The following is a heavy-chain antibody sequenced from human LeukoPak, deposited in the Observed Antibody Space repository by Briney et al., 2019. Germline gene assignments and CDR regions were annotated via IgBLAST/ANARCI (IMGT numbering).Heavy chain of an antibody. CDR3: ARDQGGSYYRDAFDI. Sequence: GGSLRLSCAASGFTFSSYAMSWVRQAPGKGLEWVSSISSSSSYIYYADSVKGRFTISRDNAKNSLYLQMNSLRAEDTAVYYCARDQGGSYYRDAFDIWGQGTMVTVSS. CDR2: ISSSSSYI. J-gene: IGHJ3*02. D-gene: IGHD1-26*01. V-gene: IGHV3-21*01. CDR1: GFTFSSYA.